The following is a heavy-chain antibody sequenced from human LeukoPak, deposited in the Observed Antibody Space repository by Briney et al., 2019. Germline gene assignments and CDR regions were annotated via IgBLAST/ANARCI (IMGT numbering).Heavy chain of an antibody. Sequence: SETLSLTCTVSGGSISSGSYYWSWIRQPAGKGLEWIGRIYTSESTNYNPSLKSRVTISVDTSKNQFSLKLSSVTAADTAVYYCARDDRPIFGVGINAFDIWGQGTMVTVSS. J-gene: IGHJ3*02. V-gene: IGHV4-61*02. CDR2: IYTSEST. D-gene: IGHD3-3*01. CDR3: ARDDRPIFGVGINAFDI. CDR1: GGSISSGSYY.